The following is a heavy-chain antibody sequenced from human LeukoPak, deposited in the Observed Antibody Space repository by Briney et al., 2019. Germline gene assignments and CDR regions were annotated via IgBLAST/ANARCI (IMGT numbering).Heavy chain of an antibody. D-gene: IGHD4-17*01. V-gene: IGHV1-69*05. CDR3: ARDPMTTVTSGERGDLDY. Sequence: ASVKVSCKASGGTFSSYAISWVRQAPGQGLEWMGGIIPIFGTANYAQKFQGRVTVTTDESTSTAYMELSSLRSEDTAVYYCARDPMTTVTSGERGDLDYWGQGTLVTVSP. J-gene: IGHJ4*02. CDR2: IIPIFGTA. CDR1: GGTFSSYA.